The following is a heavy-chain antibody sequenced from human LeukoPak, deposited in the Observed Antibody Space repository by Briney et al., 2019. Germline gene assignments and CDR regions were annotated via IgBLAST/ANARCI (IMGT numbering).Heavy chain of an antibody. V-gene: IGHV5-51*01. Sequence: ESLIISCKGAGYSFTTYWIGCRRHMPGKVLEWMGIIYPGDSDTRYSPSFQGQVTISADKSISTAYLQLSSLKASNTAMYYCARGIAAVHRGYYFDYWGQGTLVTVSS. J-gene: IGHJ4*02. CDR3: ARGIAAVHRGYYFDY. CDR1: GYSFTTYW. CDR2: IYPGDSDT. D-gene: IGHD6-13*01.